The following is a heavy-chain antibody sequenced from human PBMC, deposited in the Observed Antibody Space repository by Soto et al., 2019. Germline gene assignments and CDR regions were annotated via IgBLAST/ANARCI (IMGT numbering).Heavy chain of an antibody. CDR1: GFTFSDYY. J-gene: IGHJ5*02. D-gene: IGHD6-19*01. CDR3: ASAVAGRISPYFDP. V-gene: IGHV3-11*01. CDR2: INNGGETI. Sequence: LRLSCAASGFTFSDYYMSWVRQAPGKGLEWVSYINNGGETIYYADSVKGRFTMSRDNAKNSVYLQMNSLRAEDTAVYYCASAVAGRISPYFDPWRQGTLVTVSS.